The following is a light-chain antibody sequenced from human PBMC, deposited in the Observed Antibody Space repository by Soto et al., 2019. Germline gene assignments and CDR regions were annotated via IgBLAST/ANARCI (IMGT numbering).Light chain of an antibody. CDR3: QQYNTWLWT. CDR1: QSVNAN. J-gene: IGKJ1*01. Sequence: EVVMTQSPATLSVSPGERATLSCRASQSVNANLAWYQQKPGQAPRLLIHGASNRATGIPARFSGSGFGTELIRTIRSLQGEYVAVYYCQQYNTWLWTFGQGTKVEI. CDR2: GAS. V-gene: IGKV3-15*01.